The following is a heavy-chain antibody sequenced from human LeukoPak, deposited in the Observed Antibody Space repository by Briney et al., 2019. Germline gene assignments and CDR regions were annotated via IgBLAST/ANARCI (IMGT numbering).Heavy chain of an antibody. D-gene: IGHD3-10*01. CDR3: ARVDPEWFGEFGDYYYMDV. J-gene: IGHJ6*03. CDR2: IIPIFGTA. V-gene: IGHV1-69*01. CDR1: GGTFSSYA. Sequence: ASVKVSCKASGGTFSSYAISWVRQAPGQGLEWMGGIIPIFGTANYAQKFQGRVTITADESTSTAYMELSSLRSEDTAVYYCARVDPEWFGEFGDYYYMDVWGKGTTVTVSS.